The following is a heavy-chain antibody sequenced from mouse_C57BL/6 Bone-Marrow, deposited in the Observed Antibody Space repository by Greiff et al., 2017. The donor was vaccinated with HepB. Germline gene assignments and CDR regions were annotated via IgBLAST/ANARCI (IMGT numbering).Heavy chain of an antibody. CDR1: GFTFSDYY. V-gene: IGHV5-12*01. D-gene: IGHD1-1*01. J-gene: IGHJ3*01. CDR2: ISNGGGST. Sequence: EVKLEESGGGLVQPGGSLKLSCAASGFTFSDYYMYWVRQTPEKRLEWVAYISNGGGSTYYPDTVQGRFTISRDNAKNTLYLQMNRLKSEDTAMYYCASQGDYCGSGEFAYWGQGTLVTVSA. CDR3: ASQGDYCGSGEFAY.